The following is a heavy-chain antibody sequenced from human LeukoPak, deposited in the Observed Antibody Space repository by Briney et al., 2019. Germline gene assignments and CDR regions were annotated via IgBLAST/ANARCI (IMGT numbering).Heavy chain of an antibody. Sequence: ASVKVSCKASGYTFTSLDISWVRQANGQGLEWLGWMNPKNGNTGYAQKFRGRVTITRDTSESIAYMELSGLRSDDPAVYYCARVHPGYKSAFLRAFDMWGQGTMVIVSS. CDR2: MNPKNGNT. CDR3: ARVHPGYKSAFLRAFDM. CDR1: GYTFTSLD. V-gene: IGHV1-8*03. J-gene: IGHJ3*02. D-gene: IGHD1-14*01.